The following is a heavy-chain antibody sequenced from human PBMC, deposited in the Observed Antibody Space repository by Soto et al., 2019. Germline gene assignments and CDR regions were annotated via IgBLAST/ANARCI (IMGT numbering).Heavy chain of an antibody. CDR1: GGSISSGGYY. D-gene: IGHD1-20*01. V-gene: IGHV4-31*03. CDR2: IYYSGST. Sequence: PSETLSLTCPVSGGSISSGGYYWSWIRQHPGKGLEWIGYIYYSGSTYYNPSLKSRVTISVDTSKNQFSLKLSSVTAADTAVYYCARVLRLLANWNDEEPYYFDYWGQGTLVTVSS. J-gene: IGHJ4*02. CDR3: ARVLRLLANWNDEEPYYFDY.